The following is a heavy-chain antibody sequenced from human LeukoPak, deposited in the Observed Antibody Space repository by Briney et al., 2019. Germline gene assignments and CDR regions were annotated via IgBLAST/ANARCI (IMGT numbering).Heavy chain of an antibody. CDR3: ARDFDFWSAPSSYYMDV. D-gene: IGHD3-3*01. J-gene: IGHJ6*03. Sequence: ASVKVSCKASGYTFTSYGISWVRQAPGRGLEWMGWISAYNGNTNYAQKLRGRVTMTTDTSTSTAYMELRSLRSDDTAVYYCARDFDFWSAPSSYYMDVWGKGTTVTVSS. CDR2: ISAYNGNT. CDR1: GYTFTSYG. V-gene: IGHV1-18*01.